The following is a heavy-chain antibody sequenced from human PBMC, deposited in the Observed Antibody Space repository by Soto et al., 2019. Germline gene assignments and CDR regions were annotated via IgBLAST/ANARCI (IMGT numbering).Heavy chain of an antibody. Sequence: AGALRLCCARSGFTLSEYGMHGVRQAPGKGLEWVAGLWYHGSDKFYADSGQGRFTISRDNPKNTLYLQMNSLRAEDKAVYYCAPDHGGQRANLISHNWAQGT. CDR2: LWYHGSDK. D-gene: IGHD3-16*01. CDR3: APDHGGQRANLISHN. CDR1: GFTLSEYG. J-gene: IGHJ4*02. V-gene: IGHV3-33*01.